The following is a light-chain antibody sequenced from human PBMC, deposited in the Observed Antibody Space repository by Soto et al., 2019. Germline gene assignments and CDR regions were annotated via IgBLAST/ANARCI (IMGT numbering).Light chain of an antibody. CDR3: QQLNSYPLT. CDR2: AAS. V-gene: IGKV1-9*01. J-gene: IGKJ3*01. CDR1: QGISSY. Sequence: IQLTQSPSSLSASVGDRVTITCRASQGISSYLAWYQQKPGKAPKLLIHAASTLQSGVPSRFSGSGSGTDFTRTISSLQPEDFGTYYCQQLNSYPLTFGLGTKVDIK.